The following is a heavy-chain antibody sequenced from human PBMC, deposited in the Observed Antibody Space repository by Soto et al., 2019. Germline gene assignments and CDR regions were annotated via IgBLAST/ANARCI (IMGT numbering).Heavy chain of an antibody. CDR3: ARSKTTVTSYDY. Sequence: QSRSSPVAGGSISPGRYSFSCIRQPPGKGLEWIGYIYHSGSTYYNPSLKSRVTISVDRSKNQFSLKLSSVTAADTAVYYCARSKTTVTSYDYWGQGTLVTVS. V-gene: IGHV4-30-2*01. CDR2: IYHSGST. D-gene: IGHD4-17*01. CDR1: GGSISPGRYS. J-gene: IGHJ4*02.